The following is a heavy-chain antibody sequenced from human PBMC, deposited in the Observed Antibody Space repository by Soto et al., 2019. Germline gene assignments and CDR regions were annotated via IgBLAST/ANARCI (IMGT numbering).Heavy chain of an antibody. CDR3: ARWGSYGFWSGYYEEAGAFDI. D-gene: IGHD3-3*01. J-gene: IGHJ3*02. Sequence: SVKVSCKASGGTFSSYAISWVRQAPGQGLEWMGGIVPIFGTANYAQKFQGRVTITADKSTSTAYMELSSLRSEDTAVYYCARWGSYGFWSGYYEEAGAFDIWGQGTMVTVSS. CDR1: GGTFSSYA. V-gene: IGHV1-69*06. CDR2: IVPIFGTA.